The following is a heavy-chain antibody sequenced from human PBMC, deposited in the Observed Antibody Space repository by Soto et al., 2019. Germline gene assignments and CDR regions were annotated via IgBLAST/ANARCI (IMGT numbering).Heavy chain of an antibody. CDR3: AKDHPSYTMTGSMGV. D-gene: IGHD2-2*02. CDR2: MSYDGHNR. Sequence: QVQLVESGGGVVQPGRSLRLSCAASGFTFSSYGMHWVRQAPGKGLEWVAVMSYDGHNRYYADSVKGRFTISRDNSRNTLDLQLNSLRAEDTAVYYCAKDHPSYTMTGSMGVWGQGTTVTVSS. V-gene: IGHV3-30*18. J-gene: IGHJ6*02. CDR1: GFTFSSYG.